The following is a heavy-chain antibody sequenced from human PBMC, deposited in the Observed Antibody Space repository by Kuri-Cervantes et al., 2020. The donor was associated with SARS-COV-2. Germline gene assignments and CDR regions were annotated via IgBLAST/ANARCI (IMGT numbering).Heavy chain of an antibody. V-gene: IGHV4-38-2*01. CDR3: ARSPPGDGAFDI. D-gene: IGHD7-27*01. Sequence: SQTFSLTFAVSGYSISSGYYWGWIRPPPGKGLEWIGSIYHSGCTYYNPSLTSRVTISVDTSKNQFSLKLSSVTAADTSVYYCARSPPGDGAFDIWGQGTMVTVSS. J-gene: IGHJ3*02. CDR2: IYHSGCT. CDR1: GYSISSGYY.